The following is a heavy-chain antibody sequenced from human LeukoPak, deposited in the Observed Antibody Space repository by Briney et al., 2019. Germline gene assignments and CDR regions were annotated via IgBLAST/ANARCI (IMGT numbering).Heavy chain of an antibody. J-gene: IGHJ6*02. D-gene: IGHD1-14*01. CDR2: ISGSGGTT. CDR3: AKVSGGGLYYDGMDV. V-gene: IGHV3-23*01. Sequence: GGSLRLSCAASGFTFSGYGMHWVRQAPGKGLEWVSVISGSGGTTYYADSVKGRFTISRDSSKNTLYLQMNSLRAEDTAVYYCAKVSGGGLYYDGMDVWGQGTTVTVSS. CDR1: GFTFSGYG.